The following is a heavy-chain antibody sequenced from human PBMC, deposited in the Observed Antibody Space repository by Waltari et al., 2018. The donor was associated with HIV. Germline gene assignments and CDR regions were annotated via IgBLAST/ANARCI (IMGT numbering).Heavy chain of an antibody. Sequence: EVQLVDSGGGWVQPGGSLRLSCAAPGFTFSSNWMSWVRQAPGKGLEWVANIKQDGSEKYYVDSVKGRFTISRDNAKNSLYLQMNSLRAEDTAVYYCARGESRFDPWGQGTLVTVSS. CDR1: GFTFSSNW. J-gene: IGHJ5*02. V-gene: IGHV3-7*01. CDR2: IKQDGSEK. CDR3: ARGESRFDP.